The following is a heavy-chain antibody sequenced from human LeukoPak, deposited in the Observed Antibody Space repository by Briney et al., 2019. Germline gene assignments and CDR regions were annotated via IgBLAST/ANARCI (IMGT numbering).Heavy chain of an antibody. J-gene: IGHJ5*02. V-gene: IGHV3-23*01. D-gene: IGHD6-13*01. CDR2: ISGSGGST. CDR3: AKGRAAAGLNWFDP. CDR1: GFAFSSYA. Sequence: GGSLRLSCAASGFAFSSYAMSWVRQAPGKGLEWVSAISGSGGSTYYADSVKGRFTISRDNSKNTLYLQMNSLRAEDTAVYYCAKGRAAAGLNWFDPWGQGTLVTVSS.